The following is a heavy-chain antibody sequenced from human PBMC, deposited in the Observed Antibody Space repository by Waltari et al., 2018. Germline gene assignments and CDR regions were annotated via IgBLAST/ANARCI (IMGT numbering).Heavy chain of an antibody. CDR3: ARDAGGYNFYYYYGMDV. V-gene: IGHV3-21*01. D-gene: IGHD5-12*01. CDR2: ISRCSSDI. J-gene: IGHJ6*02. CDR1: GFTFSSYR. Sequence: EVQLVESGGGLVKPGGSLRLSCAASGFTFSSYRMNWVRQAPGKGLEWVSSISRCSSDIYDADSVKGRFTISRDNAKNSLYLQMNSLRAEDTAVYYCARDAGGYNFYYYYGMDVWGQGTTVTVSS.